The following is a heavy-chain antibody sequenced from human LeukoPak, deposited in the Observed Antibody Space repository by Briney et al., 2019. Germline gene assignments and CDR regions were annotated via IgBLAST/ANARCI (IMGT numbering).Heavy chain of an antibody. CDR2: IYPGDSDT. CDR1: GYIFTSYW. Sequence: GGSLQISCQGSGYIFTSYWIGWVRQVPGKGLEWMGIIYPGDSDTRYSPSFQGQVTISADKSISTAYLQWSSLKASDTAMYYCARRLGAKGFDYWGQGTLVTVSS. V-gene: IGHV5-51*01. CDR3: ARRLGAKGFDY. D-gene: IGHD1-26*01. J-gene: IGHJ4*02.